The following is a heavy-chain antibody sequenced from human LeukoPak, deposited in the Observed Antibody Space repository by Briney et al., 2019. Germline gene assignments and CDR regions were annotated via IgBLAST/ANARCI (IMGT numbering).Heavy chain of an antibody. V-gene: IGHV4-59*01. CDR3: ARATYYDILTGYPVGEFDY. J-gene: IGHJ4*02. CDR2: IYYSGST. Sequence: SETLSLTCTVSGGSISSYYWSWIRQPPGKGLEWIGYIYYSGSTNYNPSLKSRVTVSVDTSKNQFSLKLSSVTAADTAVYYCARATYYDILTGYPVGEFDYWGQGTLVTVSS. CDR1: GGSISSYY. D-gene: IGHD3-9*01.